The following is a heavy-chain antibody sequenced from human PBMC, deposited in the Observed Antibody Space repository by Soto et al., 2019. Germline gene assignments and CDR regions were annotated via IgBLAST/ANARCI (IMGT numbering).Heavy chain of an antibody. CDR3: ATPYYFNP. CDR1: GVIFSAYS. D-gene: IGHD3-22*01. V-gene: IGHV3-21*06. Sequence: PXGSLRLSCAVSGVIFSAYSMNWVRQAPGKGLEWLSSISDDSSYIDYADSLRGRFTVSRDNARNSLYLQIDSLGVEDTAVYYCATPYYFNPWGPGPLVTVSS. CDR2: ISDDSSYI. J-gene: IGHJ5*02.